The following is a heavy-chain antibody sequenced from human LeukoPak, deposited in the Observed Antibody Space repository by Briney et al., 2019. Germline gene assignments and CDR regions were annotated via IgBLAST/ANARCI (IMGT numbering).Heavy chain of an antibody. CDR1: GGSISSYY. J-gene: IGHJ3*02. D-gene: IGHD1-26*01. CDR2: IYTSGST. Sequence: PSETLSLTCTVSGGSISSYYWGWIRQPAGKGLEWIGRIYTSGSTNYNPSLKSRVTMSVDTSKNQFSLKLSSVTAADTAVYYCARDYSGSYSGDAFDIWGQGTMVTVSS. CDR3: ARDYSGSYSGDAFDI. V-gene: IGHV4-4*07.